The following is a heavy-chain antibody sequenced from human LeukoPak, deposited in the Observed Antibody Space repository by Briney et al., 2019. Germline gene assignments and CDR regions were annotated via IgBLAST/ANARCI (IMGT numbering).Heavy chain of an antibody. CDR3: ARDWGTDFWSGYMD. J-gene: IGHJ4*02. CDR1: GFTFSAYH. D-gene: IGHD3-3*01. V-gene: IGHV3-48*03. Sequence: GGSLRLSCVASGFTFSAYHTNWVRQAPGKGLEWISYISTTGTTIHYADSVKGRFTISRDNAKNSLDLQMNSLRVEDTAVYYCARDWGTDFWSGYMDWGQGTLVTVSS. CDR2: ISTTGTTI.